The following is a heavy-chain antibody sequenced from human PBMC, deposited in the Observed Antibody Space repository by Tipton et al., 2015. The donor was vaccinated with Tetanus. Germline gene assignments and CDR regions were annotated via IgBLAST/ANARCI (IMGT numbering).Heavy chain of an antibody. V-gene: IGHV3-30*18. Sequence: SLRLSCEVSGFTFSSYGMHWVRRAPGKELEWVADISHDGGYKYYADSVQGRFTISRDNSKNTLYLQMNSLRADDTAVYYCAKGGGHSGSWSDYLDSWGQGTLVTVSS. J-gene: IGHJ4*02. CDR2: ISHDGGYK. CDR3: AKGGGHSGSWSDYLDS. D-gene: IGHD6-13*01. CDR1: GFTFSSYG.